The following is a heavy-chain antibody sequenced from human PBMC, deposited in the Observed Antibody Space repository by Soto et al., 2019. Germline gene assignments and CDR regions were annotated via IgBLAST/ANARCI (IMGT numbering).Heavy chain of an antibody. CDR3: ARVVGALGHWFDP. Sequence: ASVKVSCKASGYTFTSYGISWVRQAPGQGLEWMGRISAYNGNTNYAQKLQGRVTVTTDTSTSTAYMELRSLRSDDAAVYYCARVVGALGHWFDPRGQGTLVTVSS. J-gene: IGHJ5*02. CDR1: GYTFTSYG. CDR2: ISAYNGNT. D-gene: IGHD2-15*01. V-gene: IGHV1-18*01.